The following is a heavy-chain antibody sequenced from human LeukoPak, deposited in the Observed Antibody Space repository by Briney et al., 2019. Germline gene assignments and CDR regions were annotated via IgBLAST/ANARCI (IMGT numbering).Heavy chain of an antibody. D-gene: IGHD3-3*01. V-gene: IGHV4-59*01. J-gene: IGHJ4*02. Sequence: SETLSLTCAVYGGSFSGYYWSWIRQPPGKGLEWIGYIYYSGSTNYNPSLKSRVTISVDTSKNQFSLKLSSVTAADTAVYYCARDIGYDFWSGPINFDYWGQGTLVTVSS. CDR1: GGSFSGYY. CDR2: IYYSGST. CDR3: ARDIGYDFWSGPINFDY.